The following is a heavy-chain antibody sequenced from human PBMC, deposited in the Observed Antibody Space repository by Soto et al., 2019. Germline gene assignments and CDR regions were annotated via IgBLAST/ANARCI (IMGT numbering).Heavy chain of an antibody. D-gene: IGHD6-19*01. V-gene: IGHV2-5*02. CDR1: GFSLNTRAVG. J-gene: IGHJ4*01. Sequence: SGPTLVNPTQTLTLTCLFSGFSLNTRAVGVGWIRQPPGKALEWLALIYWDDDKYYSPSLKSRLTIAKDTSKHQVVLTMTNMDPVDTATYYCAHRAQYSLGRYYFDYWGQGSLDTVSS. CDR3: AHRAQYSLGRYYFDY. CDR2: IYWDDDK.